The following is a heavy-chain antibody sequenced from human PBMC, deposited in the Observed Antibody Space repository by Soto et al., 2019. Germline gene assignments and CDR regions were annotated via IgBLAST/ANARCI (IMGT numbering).Heavy chain of an antibody. J-gene: IGHJ5*02. CDR1: GGSISSYY. Sequence: KPSETLSLTCTVSGGSISSYYWSWIRQPPGKGLEWIGYIYYSGSTNYNPSLKSRVTISVDTSKNQFSLKLSSVTAADTAVYYCARVKRDTAGFDPWGQGTLVTVSS. CDR3: ARVKRDTAGFDP. CDR2: IYYSGST. D-gene: IGHD5-18*01. V-gene: IGHV4-59*01.